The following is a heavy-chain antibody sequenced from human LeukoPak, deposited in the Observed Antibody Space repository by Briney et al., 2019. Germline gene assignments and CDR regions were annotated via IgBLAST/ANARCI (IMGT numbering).Heavy chain of an antibody. CDR2: ISWNSGSI. V-gene: IGHV3-9*01. D-gene: IGHD4-17*01. CDR1: GFTFDDYA. CDR3: AKDKSYGAYEGGFFDY. J-gene: IGHJ4*02. Sequence: GGSLRLSCAASGFTFDDYAMHWVRQAPGKGLEWVSGISWNSGSIGYADSVKGRFTISRDNAKNSLHLQMNSLRAEDTALYYCAKDKSYGAYEGGFFDYWGQGTLVTVSS.